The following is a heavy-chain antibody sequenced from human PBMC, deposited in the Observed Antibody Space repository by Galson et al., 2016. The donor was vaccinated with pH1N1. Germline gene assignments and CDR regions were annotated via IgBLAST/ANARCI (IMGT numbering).Heavy chain of an antibody. CDR3: AKEIQRGSYGMDV. Sequence: SLRLSCAASGFTFHDYTMHWVRQTPGMGLEWVSLVSWDGGSTYYANYVKGRFTVSRDKSKNSLYLQMNSLRSEDTALYYCAKEIQRGSYGMDVWGRGTTVTVSS. CDR1: GFTFHDYT. J-gene: IGHJ6*02. CDR2: VSWDGGST. D-gene: IGHD3-16*01. V-gene: IGHV3-43*01.